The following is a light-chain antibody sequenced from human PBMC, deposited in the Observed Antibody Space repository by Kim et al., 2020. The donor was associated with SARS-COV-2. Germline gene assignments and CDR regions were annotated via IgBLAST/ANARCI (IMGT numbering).Light chain of an antibody. CDR2: AAS. CDR1: QSISSY. Sequence: ASVGDRVTITCRASQSISSYLNWYQQKPGKAPKLLIYAASSLQSGVPSRFSGSGSGTDFTLTISSLQPVDFATYYCQQSYSTLMYTFGQGTKLEI. CDR3: QQSYSTLMYT. V-gene: IGKV1-39*01. J-gene: IGKJ2*01.